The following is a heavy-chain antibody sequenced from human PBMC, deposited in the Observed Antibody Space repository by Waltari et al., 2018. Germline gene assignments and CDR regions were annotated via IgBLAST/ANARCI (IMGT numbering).Heavy chain of an antibody. CDR1: AHTFTDYY. CDR2: IDPEDGET. D-gene: IGHD3-3*01. J-gene: IGHJ3*02. Sequence: EVQLIQSGAEVKKPGATVKLSCKASAHTFTDYYIHWVQQAPGKGLVWMGLIDPEDGETVYAENFQGRVTITADRSTDTVYMELSSVRSEDTAVYYCSTRSFGVVNAFDIWCQGTMVIVSS. V-gene: IGHV1-69-2*01. CDR3: STRSFGVVNAFDI.